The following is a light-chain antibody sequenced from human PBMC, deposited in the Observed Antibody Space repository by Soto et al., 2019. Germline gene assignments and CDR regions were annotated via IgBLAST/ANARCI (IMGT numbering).Light chain of an antibody. CDR3: CSYAGTSTFVV. V-gene: IGLV2-23*02. CDR2: EDT. Sequence: QSALTQPASVSGSPGQSITISCTGSNSDVGGYNLVSWYQHHPGKAPKLMIFEDTKRPSGVSDRFSGSKSGNTASLTVSGLQAEDEADYYCCSYAGTSTFVVFGGGTKLTVL. CDR1: NSDVGGYNL. J-gene: IGLJ2*01.